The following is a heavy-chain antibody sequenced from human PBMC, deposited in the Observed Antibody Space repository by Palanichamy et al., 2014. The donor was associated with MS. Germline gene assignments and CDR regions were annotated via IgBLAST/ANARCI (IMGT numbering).Heavy chain of an antibody. CDR3: ARGSRTSILTGYNYYYGMDV. CDR2: INPNSGGT. Sequence: QVQLVQSGAEVKKPGASVKVSCKASGYTFTGYYMHWVRQAPGQGLEWMGWINPNSGGTNYAQKFQGWVTMTRDTSISTAYMELSRLRSDDTAVYYCARGSRTSILTGYNYYYGMDVWGQGTTVTVSS. V-gene: IGHV1-2*04. J-gene: IGHJ6*02. CDR1: GYTFTGYY. D-gene: IGHD3-9*01.